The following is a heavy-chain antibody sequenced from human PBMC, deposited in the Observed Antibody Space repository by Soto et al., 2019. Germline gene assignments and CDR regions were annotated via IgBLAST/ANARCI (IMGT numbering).Heavy chain of an antibody. D-gene: IGHD4-17*01. CDR1: GFTFSDYY. CDR3: AGYGDYGRAFDI. V-gene: IGHV3-11*06. Sequence: GGSLRLSCAASGFTFSDYYMSWIRQAPGKGLEWVSYISSSSSYTNYADSVKGRFTISRDNAKNSLYLQMNSLRAEDTAVYYCAGYGDYGRAFDIWGQGTMVTVSS. J-gene: IGHJ3*02. CDR2: ISSSSSYT.